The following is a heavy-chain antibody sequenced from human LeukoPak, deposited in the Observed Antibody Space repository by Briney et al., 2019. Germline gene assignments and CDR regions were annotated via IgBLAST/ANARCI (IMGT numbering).Heavy chain of an antibody. CDR2: IKSKTDGGTT. CDR3: TAEVSYYYGSGSYYSGSLEH. CDR1: GFTFSNAW. J-gene: IGHJ4*02. Sequence: GGSLRLSCAASGFTFSNAWMSWVRRAPGKGLEWVGRIKSKTDGGTTDYAAPVKGRFTISRDDSKNTLYLQMNSLKTEDTAVYYCTAEVSYYYGSGSYYSGSLEHWGQGTLVTVSS. V-gene: IGHV3-15*01. D-gene: IGHD3-10*01.